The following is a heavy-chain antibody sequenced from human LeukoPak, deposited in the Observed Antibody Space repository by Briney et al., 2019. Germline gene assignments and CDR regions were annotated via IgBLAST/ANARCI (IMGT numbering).Heavy chain of an antibody. CDR2: FDPEDGET. J-gene: IGHJ4*02. Sequence: ASVKVSCKVSGYTLTELSMHWVRQAPGKGLEWMGGFDPEDGETIYAQKFQGRVTMTEDTSTDTAYMELSSLRSEDTAVYYCARDHSGYGDYGLDYWGQGTLVTVSS. V-gene: IGHV1-24*01. CDR3: ARDHSGYGDYGLDY. CDR1: GYTLTELS. D-gene: IGHD4-17*01.